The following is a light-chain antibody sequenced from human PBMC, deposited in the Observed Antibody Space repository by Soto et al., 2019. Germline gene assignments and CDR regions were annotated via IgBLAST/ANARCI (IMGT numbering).Light chain of an antibody. J-gene: IGKJ3*01. CDR2: GAS. Sequence: EIVLTQSPGTLSLSPGERATLSCRASQSVSSSYLAWYQQKPGQAPRLLIYGASSRATGIPDRFSGSGSGTDFTLTISRLEPEDFAVYYCQQYGSSPFTCGPRTKVDIK. CDR1: QSVSSSY. V-gene: IGKV3-20*01. CDR3: QQYGSSPFT.